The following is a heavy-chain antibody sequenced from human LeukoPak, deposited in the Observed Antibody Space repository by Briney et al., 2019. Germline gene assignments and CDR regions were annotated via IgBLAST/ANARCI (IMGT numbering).Heavy chain of an antibody. CDR1: GFTVSSNY. J-gene: IGHJ4*02. V-gene: IGHV3-66*02. Sequence: QPGWSLRLSCEASGFTVSSNYMSWVRQAPGKGLEWVSVIYSGGSTYYADSVKGRFTISRDNSKNTLYLQMNSLRAEDTAVYYCARALVGATTTGYWGQGTLVTVSS. D-gene: IGHD1-26*01. CDR3: ARALVGATTTGY. CDR2: IYSGGST.